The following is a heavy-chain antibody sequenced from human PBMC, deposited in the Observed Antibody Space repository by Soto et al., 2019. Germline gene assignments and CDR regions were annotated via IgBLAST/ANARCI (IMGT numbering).Heavy chain of an antibody. V-gene: IGHV3-23*01. Sequence: GGSLRLSCAASGFTFSSYAMSWIRQAPGKGLEWVSTIGGTGTNTYYADSVRGRFTISRDNSKNTLYLQMDSLGAEDTAVYYCAKIPGLFIVVVTSAMGLDYWGQGTQVTVSS. CDR2: IGGTGTNT. CDR1: GFTFSSYA. J-gene: IGHJ4*02. CDR3: AKIPGLFIVVVTSAMGLDY. D-gene: IGHD2-2*01.